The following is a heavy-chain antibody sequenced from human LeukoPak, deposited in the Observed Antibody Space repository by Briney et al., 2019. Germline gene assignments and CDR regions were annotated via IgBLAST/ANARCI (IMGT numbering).Heavy chain of an antibody. CDR2: IYYSGST. V-gene: IGHV4-39*07. D-gene: IGHD6-6*01. CDR3: AGSSSSAFYFDY. Sequence: PSETLSLTCTVSGGSISSSSYYWGWIRQPPGKGLEWIGSIYYSGSTYYNPSLKSRVTISVDTSKNQFSLKLSSVTAADTAVYYCAGSSSSAFYFDYWGQGTLVTVSS. J-gene: IGHJ4*02. CDR1: GGSISSSSYY.